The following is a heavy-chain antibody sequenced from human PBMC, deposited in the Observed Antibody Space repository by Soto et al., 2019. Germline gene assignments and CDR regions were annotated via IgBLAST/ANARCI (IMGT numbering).Heavy chain of an antibody. Sequence: EVQLVESGGGLVQPGGSLRLSCAGSGFIFSTNWKSGVRQAPGKGLEWVANIKHDGSEKYYVDSVKGRFIISRDNAKNSLYLQMNSLRAEDTAVYYCVRDQGRSSGSTGDAFDIWGQGTMVTVSA. CDR2: IKHDGSEK. J-gene: IGHJ3*02. V-gene: IGHV3-7*01. CDR3: VRDQGRSSGSTGDAFDI. CDR1: GFIFSTNW. D-gene: IGHD1-26*01.